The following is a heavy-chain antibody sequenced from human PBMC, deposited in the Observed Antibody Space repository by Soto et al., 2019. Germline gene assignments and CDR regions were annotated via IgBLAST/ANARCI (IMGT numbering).Heavy chain of an antibody. CDR1: DFTFTRYS. V-gene: IGHV3-21*01. Sequence: EVQLVESGGGMVKPGGSLRLSCAASDFTFTRYSMNWVRQAPGKGLEWVSSISSTTKYIYCADSMKGRFTFSPDNAKNSVYLDMNSLSAEDTSVYYCARESEDPTSNFDYWGQGTLVTVSS. CDR3: ARESEDPTSNFDY. CDR2: ISSTTKYI. J-gene: IGHJ4*02.